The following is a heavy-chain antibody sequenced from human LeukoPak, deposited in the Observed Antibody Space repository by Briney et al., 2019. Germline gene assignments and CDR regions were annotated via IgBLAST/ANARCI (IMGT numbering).Heavy chain of an antibody. CDR1: GFIFRSYW. Sequence: GGSLRLSCAASGFIFRSYWMHWVRQAPGRGLVWVSRIDSDGSSTSYADSVKGRFTISRDNSKNTLYLQMNSLRTEDTAVYYCARDSRTGKGDYDYWGQGTLVTVSS. CDR3: ARDSRTGKGDYDY. J-gene: IGHJ4*02. D-gene: IGHD1-1*01. V-gene: IGHV3-74*01. CDR2: IDSDGSST.